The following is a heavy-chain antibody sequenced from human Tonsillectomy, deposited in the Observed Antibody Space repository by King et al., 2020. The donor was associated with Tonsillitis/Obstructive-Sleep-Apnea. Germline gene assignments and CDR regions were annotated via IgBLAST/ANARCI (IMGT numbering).Heavy chain of an antibody. CDR2: FSYLFRTA. J-gene: IGHJ4*02. CDR1: GGIFSYA. D-gene: IGHD5-12*01. V-gene: IGHV1-69*01. CDR3: SRVHGYSYGPLVY. Sequence: QLVQSGAEVKKPGSSVKVSCKASGGIFSYAISWVRQTPGRGLEWLGGFSYLFRTALYEQNFLDRVTLTADESKGTAYMELSSLRSDDSAVYYCSRVHGYSYGPLVYWGQGTPVTVSS.